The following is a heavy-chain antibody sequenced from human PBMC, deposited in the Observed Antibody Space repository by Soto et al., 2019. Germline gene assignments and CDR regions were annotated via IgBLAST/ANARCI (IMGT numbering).Heavy chain of an antibody. Sequence: TLSLTCTVSGGSISSYYWSWIRQPPGKGLEWIGYIYYSGSTTYNPSLKSRVTISVDTSKNQFSLKLSSVTAADTAVYYCAKYDFWSGYYFDYWGQGTLVIVS. CDR3: AKYDFWSGYYFDY. CDR1: GGSISSYY. J-gene: IGHJ4*02. D-gene: IGHD3-3*01. CDR2: IYYSGST. V-gene: IGHV4-59*08.